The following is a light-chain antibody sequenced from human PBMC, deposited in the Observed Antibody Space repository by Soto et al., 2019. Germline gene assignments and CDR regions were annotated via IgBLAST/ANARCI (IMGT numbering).Light chain of an antibody. Sequence: DIQMTQSPPTLSASIGDRVTITCRASESISVWVAWYQQKPGKAPKFLIYDASTLQSGIPSRFSGSGSGTEFTLTISNLQPDDFATYYCQQYNRFSPRTFGQGTKVEIK. CDR1: ESISVW. CDR3: QQYNRFSPRT. V-gene: IGKV1-5*01. CDR2: DAS. J-gene: IGKJ1*01.